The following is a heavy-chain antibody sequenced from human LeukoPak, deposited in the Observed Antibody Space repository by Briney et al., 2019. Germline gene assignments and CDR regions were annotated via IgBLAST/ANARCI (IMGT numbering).Heavy chain of an antibody. Sequence: GGSLRLSCAASGFTFSSYWMHWVRQAPGKGLVWVSRINSDRSSTSYADSVKGRFTISRDNAKNTLYLQMNSLGAEDTAVYYCARVGGSYSIDHRGQGTLVTVSS. CDR2: INSDRSST. CDR3: ARVGGSYSIDH. D-gene: IGHD1-26*01. V-gene: IGHV3-74*01. CDR1: GFTFSSYW. J-gene: IGHJ4*02.